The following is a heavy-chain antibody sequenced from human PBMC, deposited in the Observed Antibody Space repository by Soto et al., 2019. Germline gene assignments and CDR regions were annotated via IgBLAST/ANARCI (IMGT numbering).Heavy chain of an antibody. D-gene: IGHD6-6*01. CDR1: GYSFTDYH. CDR3: ARDKYSSSSHFDY. Sequence: ASVKVSFKASGYSFTDYHIHWVRQAPGQGLEWMGWISAYNGNTNYAKKLQGRVTMTTDTSTSTAYMELRSLRSDDTAVYYCARDKYSSSSHFDYWGQGTLVTVSS. V-gene: IGHV1-18*04. CDR2: ISAYNGNT. J-gene: IGHJ4*02.